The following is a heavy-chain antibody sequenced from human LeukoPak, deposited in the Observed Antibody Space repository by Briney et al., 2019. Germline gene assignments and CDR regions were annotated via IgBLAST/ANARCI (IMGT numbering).Heavy chain of an antibody. CDR3: LRDSSGYFDY. J-gene: IGHJ4*02. CDR1: GGSISSSSYY. V-gene: IGHV4-39*01. D-gene: IGHD3-22*01. CDR2: IYYSGST. Sequence: PSETLSLTCTVSGGSISSSSYYWGWIRQPPGKGLEWIGSIYYSGSTYYNPSLKSRVTISVDTSKNQFSLKLSSVTAADTAVYYCLRDSSGYFDYWGQGTLVTVSS.